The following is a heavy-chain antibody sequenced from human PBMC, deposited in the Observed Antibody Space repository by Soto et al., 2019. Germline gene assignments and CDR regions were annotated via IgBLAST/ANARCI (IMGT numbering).Heavy chain of an antibody. CDR2: ISYDGYSE. CDR3: ARDGYSGRSDGFDV. J-gene: IGHJ3*01. Sequence: QMQLVESGGGVVQPGRSLRLSCAASGFTFGAYTMHWVRQAPGKGLEWVAVISYDGYSERYTDPVKGRFTVSRDNSNSTMYLQMNSLRAEDTAVYYCARDGYSGRSDGFDVWGQGTMVTVSS. V-gene: IGHV3-30*14. CDR1: GFTFGAYT. D-gene: IGHD1-26*01.